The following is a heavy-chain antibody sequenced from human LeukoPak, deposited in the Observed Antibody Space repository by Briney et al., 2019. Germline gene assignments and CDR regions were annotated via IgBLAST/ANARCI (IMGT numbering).Heavy chain of an antibody. D-gene: IGHD6-19*01. CDR2: IIPIFGIA. J-gene: IGHJ5*02. Sequence: SVKVSCKASGGTFSSYAISWVRQARGQGLEWMGRIIPIFGIANYAQKFQGRVTITADKSTSTAYMELSSLRSEDTAVYYCARDGVRLLGAVAGNWFDPWGQGTLVTVSS. CDR3: ARDGVRLLGAVAGNWFDP. V-gene: IGHV1-69*04. CDR1: GGTFSSYA.